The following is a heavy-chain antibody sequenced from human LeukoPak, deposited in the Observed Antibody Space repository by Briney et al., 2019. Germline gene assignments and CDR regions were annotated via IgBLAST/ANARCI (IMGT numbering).Heavy chain of an antibody. CDR1: GFTFSSYD. CDR2: IGIAGDT. CDR3: ARDCSSTSCAGAFDI. J-gene: IGHJ3*02. D-gene: IGHD2-2*01. Sequence: GGSLRLSCAASGFTFSSYDMHWVPQATGKGLEGVSAIGIAGDTYYPASVKGRFTISRENAKNSLYLQMNSLRAGDTAVYYCARDCSSTSCAGAFDIWGQGTMVTVSS. V-gene: IGHV3-13*01.